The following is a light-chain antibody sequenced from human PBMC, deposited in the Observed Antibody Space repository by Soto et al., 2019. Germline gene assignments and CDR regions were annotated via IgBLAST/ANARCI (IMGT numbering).Light chain of an antibody. Sequence: DIVMTQSPATLSVSPGERATLSCRASQTISRNLAWYQQKHGQTPRLLIYGASTRAAGIPTRFSGSGSVTDFTLTITSLQYEDIAVYYCQKYNNWPPFTLGPGTKVSIK. V-gene: IGKV3-15*01. CDR2: GAS. CDR1: QTISRN. J-gene: IGKJ3*01. CDR3: QKYNNWPPFT.